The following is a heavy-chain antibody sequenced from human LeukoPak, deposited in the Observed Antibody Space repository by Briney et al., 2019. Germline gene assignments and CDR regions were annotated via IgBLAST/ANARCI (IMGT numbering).Heavy chain of an antibody. CDR2: IYSGGST. V-gene: IGHV3-66*04. J-gene: IGHJ4*02. CDR1: GFTVSSTY. Sequence: GGSLRLSCAASGFTVSSTYMSWVRQAPGKGLEWVSVIYSGGSTYYADSVKGRFTISRDNSKNTLYLQMNSLRAEDTAVYYCARHTYSSGYLVWVQGSLVTVSS. CDR3: ARHTYSSGYLV. D-gene: IGHD3-22*01.